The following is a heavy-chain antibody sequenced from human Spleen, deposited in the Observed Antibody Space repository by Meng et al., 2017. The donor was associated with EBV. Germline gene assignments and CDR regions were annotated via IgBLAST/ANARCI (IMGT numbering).Heavy chain of an antibody. CDR2: SNHSGST. Sequence: QWQLKPWGAGLLKPSETLSLTCAVYGGSVSGFYWIWIRQSPEKGLEWIGESNHSGSTTYNPSLKSRVTISVDTSKDQFSLRLTSVTAADTAIYYCARGRTVARSPWSDPRGQGTLVTVSS. CDR1: GGSVSGFY. V-gene: IGHV4-34*01. D-gene: IGHD6-6*01. CDR3: ARGRTVARSPWSDP. J-gene: IGHJ5*02.